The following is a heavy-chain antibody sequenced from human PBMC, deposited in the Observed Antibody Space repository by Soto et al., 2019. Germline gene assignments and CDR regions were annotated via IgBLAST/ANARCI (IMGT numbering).Heavy chain of an antibody. Sequence: EVQLVESGGALVQPGGSLRLSCPASGFTVSNNYMSWVRQAPGKGLEWVSLIYSGGTTSYADSEKGRFTISRDSSKNTLNLQMNSLRAEDTAVYYCARNSGAKLGPRTAGEGHWGQGTLVTVSS. D-gene: IGHD7-27*01. J-gene: IGHJ4*02. CDR2: IYSGGTT. CDR1: GFTVSNNY. V-gene: IGHV3-66*01. CDR3: ARNSGAKLGPRTAGEGH.